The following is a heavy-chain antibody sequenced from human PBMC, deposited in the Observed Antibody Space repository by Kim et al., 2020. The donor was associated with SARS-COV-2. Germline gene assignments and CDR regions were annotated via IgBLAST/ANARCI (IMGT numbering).Heavy chain of an antibody. CDR2: IE. CDR3: AREPSFGDYDY. J-gene: IGHJ4*02. V-gene: IGHV3-30*01. D-gene: IGHD4-17*01. Sequence: IEHYAESVKGRFTISRDNSKNMLFLQMNSLRPEDTALFYCAREPSFGDYDYWGQGTLVTVSS.